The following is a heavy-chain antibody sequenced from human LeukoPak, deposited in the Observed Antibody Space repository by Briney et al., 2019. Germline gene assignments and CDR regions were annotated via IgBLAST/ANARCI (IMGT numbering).Heavy chain of an antibody. V-gene: IGHV4-59*12. CDR3: ARVSGWHYYYYYMDV. CDR2: IYYSGST. J-gene: IGHJ6*03. D-gene: IGHD6-19*01. CDR1: GGSISSYY. Sequence: SETLSLTCTVSGGSISSYYWSWIRQPPGKGLEWIGYIYYSGSTSYNPSLKSRVTISVDTSKNQFSLKLSSVTAADTAVYYCARVSGWHYYYYYMDVWGKGTTVTVSS.